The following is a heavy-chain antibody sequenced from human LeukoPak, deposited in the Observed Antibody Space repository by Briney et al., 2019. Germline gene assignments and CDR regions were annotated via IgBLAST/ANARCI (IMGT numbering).Heavy chain of an antibody. CDR1: GFTFSSYS. V-gene: IGHV3-7*01. J-gene: IGHJ6*02. D-gene: IGHD6-19*01. Sequence: HTGGSLRLSCAASGFTFSSYSMNWVRQAPGKGLEWVANIQSDGSEKNYIDSVQGRFTISRDNAKTSLYLQMNSLRADDTAVYYCARDSAVATYYGVDVWGQGITVTVSS. CDR2: IQSDGSEK. CDR3: ARDSAVATYYGVDV.